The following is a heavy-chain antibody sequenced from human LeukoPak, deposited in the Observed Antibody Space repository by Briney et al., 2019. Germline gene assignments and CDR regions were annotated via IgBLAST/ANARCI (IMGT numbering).Heavy chain of an antibody. CDR1: SGSISSYY. CDR3: ARSRYNGNYDLLFDP. CDR2: IYYSGTT. V-gene: IGHV4-59*01. Sequence: SATLSLTCTVSSGSISSYYWSWIRQPPGKGLEWIGYIYYSGTTNYNPSLKSRVTISVDTSKNQFSLKLSSVTAADTAVYYCARSRYNGNYDLLFDPWGQGTLVTVSS. J-gene: IGHJ5*02. D-gene: IGHD1-7*01.